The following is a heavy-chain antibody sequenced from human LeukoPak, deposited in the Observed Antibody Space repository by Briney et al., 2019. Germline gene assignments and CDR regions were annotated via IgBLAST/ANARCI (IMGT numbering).Heavy chain of an antibody. J-gene: IGHJ6*02. CDR3: ARSSNGDYPWDYYYYYGMDV. Sequence: ASVKVSFKASGYTFTSYYMHWVRQAPGQGLEWMGIINPSGGSTSYAQKFQGRVTMTRDTSKNQFSLKLSSVTAADTAVYYCARSSNGDYPWDYYYYYGMDVWGQGATVTVSS. CDR2: INPSGGST. CDR1: GYTFTSYY. D-gene: IGHD4-17*01. V-gene: IGHV1-46*01.